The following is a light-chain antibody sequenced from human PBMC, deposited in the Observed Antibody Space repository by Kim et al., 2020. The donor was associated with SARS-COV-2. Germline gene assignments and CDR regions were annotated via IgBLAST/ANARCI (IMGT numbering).Light chain of an antibody. Sequence: QSALTQPASVSGSPGQSITISCTGTSSDVGGYDYVSWFQQHPGKAPKLVIFDVTDRPSGVSNRFSGSKSGNTASLTISGLQAEDEADYYCGSYTSSDTLVFGGGTQLTVL. CDR3: GSYTSSDTLV. V-gene: IGLV2-14*03. CDR2: DVT. J-gene: IGLJ2*01. CDR1: SSDVGGYDY.